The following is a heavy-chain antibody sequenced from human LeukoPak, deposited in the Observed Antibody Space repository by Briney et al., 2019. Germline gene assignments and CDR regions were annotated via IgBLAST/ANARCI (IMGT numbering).Heavy chain of an antibody. Sequence: GGSLRLSCAASGFTFSSYAMHWVRQAPGKGLEWMAFMRSDGSNKYYADSVKGRFTISRDNSKNTLYLQMNSLRAEDTAVYYCTRRGAASDAFDIWGQGTMVTVSS. CDR2: MRSDGSNK. CDR1: GFTFSSYA. J-gene: IGHJ3*02. CDR3: TRRGAASDAFDI. D-gene: IGHD3-16*01. V-gene: IGHV3-30*02.